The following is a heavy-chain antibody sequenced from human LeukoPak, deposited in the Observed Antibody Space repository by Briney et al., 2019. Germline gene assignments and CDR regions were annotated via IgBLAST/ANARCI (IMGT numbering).Heavy chain of an antibody. V-gene: IGHV4-4*07. CDR3: ARAKYSGYDSGGNYYYGMDV. CDR1: GGSISSYY. D-gene: IGHD5-12*01. CDR2: IYTSGST. J-gene: IGHJ6*02. Sequence: SETLSLTCTASGGSISSYYWSWIRQPAGKGLEWIGRIYTSGSTNYNPSLKSRVTMSVDTSKNQFSLKLSSVTAADTAVYYCARAKYSGYDSGGNYYYGMDVWGQGTTVTVSS.